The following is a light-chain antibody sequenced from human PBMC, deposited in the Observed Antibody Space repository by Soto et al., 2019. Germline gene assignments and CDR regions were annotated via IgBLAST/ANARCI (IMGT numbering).Light chain of an antibody. CDR2: SVS. V-gene: IGKV2-24*01. CDR3: MQATQYPPYT. Sequence: DIVMTQTPLSSPVTLGQPASISCRSSQSLLHSDGTTYLSWLQQRPGRPPRLLIYSVSNRLSGVPDRFSGSGAGTDFTLRISRVEAEDVGVYYCMQATQYPPYTFGQGTKLEI. J-gene: IGKJ2*01. CDR1: QSLLHSDGTTY.